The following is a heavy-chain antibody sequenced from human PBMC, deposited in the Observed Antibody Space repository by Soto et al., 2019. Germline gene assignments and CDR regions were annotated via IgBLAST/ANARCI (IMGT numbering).Heavy chain of an antibody. D-gene: IGHD6-13*01. CDR3: ARYRREAVAGYTLDN. CDR2: VYNSGST. Sequence: SETLSLTCTVSGGSISSSSYYWGWIRQPPGKGLEWIGYVYNSGSTNYNPSLKSRVTISEDTSKSQFSLKVNSMTAADTAVYYCARYRREAVAGYTLDNWGQGILVTVSS. J-gene: IGHJ4*02. CDR1: GGSISSSSYY. V-gene: IGHV4-61*05.